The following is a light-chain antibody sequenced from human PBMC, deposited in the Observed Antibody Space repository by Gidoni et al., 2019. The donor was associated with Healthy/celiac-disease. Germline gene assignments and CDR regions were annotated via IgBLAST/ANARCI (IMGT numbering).Light chain of an antibody. CDR3: QQYGT. Sequence: EIVLTQSPGTLSLSPGERATLSCRASQSVSSSYLAWYQQKPGQAPRLLIYGASSRATGIPDRFSGSGSGTDFTLTISRREPEDFAVYYCQQYGTFGPGTKVDIK. CDR2: GAS. J-gene: IGKJ3*01. CDR1: QSVSSSY. V-gene: IGKV3-20*01.